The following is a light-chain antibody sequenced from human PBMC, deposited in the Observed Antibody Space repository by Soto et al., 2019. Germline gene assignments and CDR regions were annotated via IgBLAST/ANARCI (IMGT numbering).Light chain of an antibody. CDR1: SSDVGGYNY. V-gene: IGLV2-11*01. CDR2: DVS. CDR3: CSYEGSAYG. Sequence: QSLLTQPRSVSWSPGQSVTISGTGTSSDVGGYNYASCYHQHPGKAPKLMIYDVSKRPSSVPDRFSGSQSCNTASLSFCGRHAEDEAEYYCCSYEGSAYGVGSGTKATVL. J-gene: IGLJ1*01.